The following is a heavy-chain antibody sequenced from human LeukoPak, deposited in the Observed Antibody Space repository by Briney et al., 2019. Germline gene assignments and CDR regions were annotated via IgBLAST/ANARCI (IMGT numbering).Heavy chain of an antibody. CDR3: ARALYGDYYFDY. CDR2: IYYSGST. Sequence: SETLSLTCTVSGGSISSYYWSWIRQPPGKGLEWIGYIYYSGSTNYNPSLKSRVTISVDTSKNLFSLKLSSVTAADTAVYYCARALYGDYYFDYWGQGTLVTVSS. D-gene: IGHD4-17*01. J-gene: IGHJ4*02. V-gene: IGHV4-59*01. CDR1: GGSISSYY.